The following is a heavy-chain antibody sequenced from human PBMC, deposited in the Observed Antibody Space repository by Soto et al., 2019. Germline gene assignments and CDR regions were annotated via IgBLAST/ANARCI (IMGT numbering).Heavy chain of an antibody. CDR3: ARGGGYDSSGYYFDY. Sequence: QVQLQESGPGLVKPSETLSLTCTVSGGSISSYYWSWLRQPPGKGLEWIGYIYYSGRTNYNPSLKSRVTMSVDTSKNQFHLKLSSVTAADTAVYYCARGGGYDSSGYYFDYWGQGTLVTVSS. V-gene: IGHV4-59*01. CDR1: GGSISSYY. D-gene: IGHD3-22*01. CDR2: IYYSGRT. J-gene: IGHJ4*02.